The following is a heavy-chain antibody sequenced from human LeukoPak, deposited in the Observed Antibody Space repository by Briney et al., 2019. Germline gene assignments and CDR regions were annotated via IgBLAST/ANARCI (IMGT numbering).Heavy chain of an antibody. D-gene: IGHD6-19*01. CDR2: INHSGST. CDR1: GGSISSSSYY. J-gene: IGHJ5*02. Sequence: SETLSLTCTVSGGSISSSSYYWGWIRQPPGKGLEWIGEINHSGSTNYNPSLKSRVTISVDTSKNQFSLKLSSVTAADTAVYYCARRPWSSPWGQGTLVTVSS. V-gene: IGHV4-39*07. CDR3: ARRPWSSP.